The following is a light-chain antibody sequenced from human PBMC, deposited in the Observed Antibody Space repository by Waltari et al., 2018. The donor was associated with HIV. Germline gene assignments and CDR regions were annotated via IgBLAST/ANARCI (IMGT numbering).Light chain of an antibody. J-gene: IGLJ3*02. CDR2: DGS. V-gene: IGLV2-11*01. CDR1: HRYVGCSNY. Sequence: QSALTQPRSVSGSPGQSVTIPCTGTHRYVGCSNYVTWYQQHPAQAPKLMIYDGSKRPAGVPARFSGSKSGNAASPTISVLQADDEADYYCCSYAGSWVFGGGTKLTVL. CDR3: CSYAGSWV.